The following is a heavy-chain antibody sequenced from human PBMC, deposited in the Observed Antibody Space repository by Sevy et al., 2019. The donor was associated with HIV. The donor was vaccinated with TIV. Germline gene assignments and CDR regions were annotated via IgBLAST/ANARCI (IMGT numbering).Heavy chain of an antibody. V-gene: IGHV3-11*01. CDR3: ARDGMTMTRYFDF. CDR1: GFTLSDYY. CDR2: ISSSGKSK. Sequence: GGSLRLSCAASGFTLSDYYMSWIRQAPGEGLSWIAYISSSGKSKFYADSVKGRFTISRDIANNSVYLQMNGLRVDDTAGYYCARDGMTMTRYFDFWGQGALVTVSS. D-gene: IGHD1-20*01. J-gene: IGHJ4*02.